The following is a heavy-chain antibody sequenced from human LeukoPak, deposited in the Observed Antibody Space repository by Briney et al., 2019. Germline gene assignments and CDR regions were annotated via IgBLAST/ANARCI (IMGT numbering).Heavy chain of an antibody. Sequence: ASVKVSCKASGCSLTSYCMHWVRQTPGQGLEWMGWINPNSGGTNYAQKFQGRVTMTRDTSISTAYMELSRLRSDDTAVYYCARDIYCGGDCYPKEDYWGQGTLVTVSS. CDR2: INPNSGGT. J-gene: IGHJ4*02. V-gene: IGHV1-2*02. D-gene: IGHD2-21*01. CDR3: ARDIYCGGDCYPKEDY. CDR1: GCSLTSYC.